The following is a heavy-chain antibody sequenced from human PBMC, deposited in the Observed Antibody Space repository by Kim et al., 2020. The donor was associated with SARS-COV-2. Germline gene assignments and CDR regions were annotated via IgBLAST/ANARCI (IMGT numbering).Heavy chain of an antibody. V-gene: IGHV1-58*01. CDR1: GFTFTSSA. Sequence: SVKVSCKASGFTFTSSAVQWVRQARGQRLEWIGWIVVGSGNTNYAQKFQERVTITRDMSTSTAYMELSSLRSEDTAVYYCAAGGLGEHDGGDYWGQGTLVTVSS. CDR2: IVVGSGNT. CDR3: AAGGLGEHDGGDY. J-gene: IGHJ4*02. D-gene: IGHD3-16*01.